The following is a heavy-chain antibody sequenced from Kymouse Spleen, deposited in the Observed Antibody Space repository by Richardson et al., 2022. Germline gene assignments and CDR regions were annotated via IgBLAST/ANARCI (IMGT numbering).Heavy chain of an antibody. V-gene: IGHV4-39*01. CDR1: GGSISSSSYY. Sequence: QLQLQESGPGLVKPSETLSLTCTVSGGSISSSSYYWGWIRQPPGKGLEWIGSIYYSGSTYYNPSLKSRVTISVDTSKNQFSLKLSSVTAADTAVYYCARQGSIAARALFDYWGQGTLVTVSS. J-gene: IGHJ4*02. D-gene: IGHD6-6*01. CDR2: IYYSGST. CDR3: ARQGSIAARALFDY.